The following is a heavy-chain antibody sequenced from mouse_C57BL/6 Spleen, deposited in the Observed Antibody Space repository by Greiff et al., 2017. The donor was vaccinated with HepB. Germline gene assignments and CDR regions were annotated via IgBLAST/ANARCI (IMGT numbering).Heavy chain of an antibody. CDR2: INPNNGGT. CDR1: GYTFTDYY. D-gene: IGHD1-1*01. CDR3: ARVYGWLDY. J-gene: IGHJ2*01. Sequence: EVQLQQSGPELVKPGASVKISCKASGYTFTDYYMNWVKQSHGKSLEWIGDINPNNGGTSYNQKFKGKATLTVDKSSSTAYMELRSLTSEDSAVYYCARVYGWLDYWGQGTTLTVSS. V-gene: IGHV1-26*01.